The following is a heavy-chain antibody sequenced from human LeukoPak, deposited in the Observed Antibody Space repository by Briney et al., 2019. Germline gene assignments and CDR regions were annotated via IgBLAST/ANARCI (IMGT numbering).Heavy chain of an antibody. V-gene: IGHV1-3*03. D-gene: IGHD1-1*01. CDR3: AREFWNGPYYYYMDV. J-gene: IGHJ6*03. CDR2: INAGNGNT. CDR1: GYTFTSYG. Sequence: GASVKVSCEASGYTFTSYGISWVRQAPGQRLEWMGWINAGNGNTKYSQEFQGRVTITRDTSASTAYMELSSLRSEDMAVYYCAREFWNGPYYYYMDVWGKGTTVTVSS.